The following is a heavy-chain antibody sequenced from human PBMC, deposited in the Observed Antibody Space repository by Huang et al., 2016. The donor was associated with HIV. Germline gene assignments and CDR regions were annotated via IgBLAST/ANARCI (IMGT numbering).Heavy chain of an antibody. D-gene: IGHD6-19*01. Sequence: QVQLVQSGAEVKKPGASVKVSCKGSGYSFTDYDINWVRQATGQWLEWMGWMKPFNGATGYAQKFQGRVTFSRNTSVNTAYMGLSSLRSDDTVVYYCARAGSGWALDAFDIWGQGTVVIVSS. V-gene: IGHV1-8*03. CDR1: GYSFTDYD. CDR2: MKPFNGAT. J-gene: IGHJ3*02. CDR3: ARAGSGWALDAFDI.